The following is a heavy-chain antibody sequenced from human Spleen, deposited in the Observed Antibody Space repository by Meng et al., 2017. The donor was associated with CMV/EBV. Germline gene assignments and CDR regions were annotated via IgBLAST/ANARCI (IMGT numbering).Heavy chain of an antibody. Sequence: ASGDTFSNYAIVWVRQAPGQGLEWMGGIIPIFGTTNYAQKFQGRVTITTDESTYTADMELSSLKSEDTAVYYCATGEGGYDYGYLDYWGQGTLVTAPQ. CDR2: IIPIFGTT. J-gene: IGHJ4*02. CDR3: ATGEGGYDYGYLDY. CDR1: GDTFSNYA. D-gene: IGHD5-18*01. V-gene: IGHV1-69*05.